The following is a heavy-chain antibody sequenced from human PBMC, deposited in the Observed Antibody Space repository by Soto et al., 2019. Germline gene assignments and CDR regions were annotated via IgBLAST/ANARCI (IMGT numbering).Heavy chain of an antibody. J-gene: IGHJ5*02. CDR2: ISYDGSNK. CDR1: GFTFSSYG. CDR3: AKLLSFMTTVTALDH. V-gene: IGHV3-30*18. D-gene: IGHD4-17*01. Sequence: QVQLVESGGGVVQPGRSLRLSCAASGFTFSSYGMHWVRQAPGKGLEWVAVISYDGSNKYYADSVKGRFTISRDNSKNTLYLQMNSLRAEDTAVYYCAKLLSFMTTVTALDHWGQGTLVTVSS.